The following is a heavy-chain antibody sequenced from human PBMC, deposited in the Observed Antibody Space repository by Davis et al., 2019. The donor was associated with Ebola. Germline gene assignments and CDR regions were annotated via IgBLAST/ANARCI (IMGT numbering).Heavy chain of an antibody. D-gene: IGHD5-12*01. Sequence: KVSCKGSGYSFTSYWISWVRQMPGKGLEWMGIIYPGGSDTRYSPSFQGQVTISADKSISTAYLQWSSLKASDTAMYYCARLFQRGYSGYGFYYYGMDVWGQGTTVTVSS. CDR1: GYSFTSYW. V-gene: IGHV5-51*01. CDR3: ARLFQRGYSGYGFYYYGMDV. CDR2: IYPGGSDT. J-gene: IGHJ6*02.